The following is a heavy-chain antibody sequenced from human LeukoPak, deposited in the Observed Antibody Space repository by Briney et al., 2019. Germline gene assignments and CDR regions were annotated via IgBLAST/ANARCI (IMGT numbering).Heavy chain of an antibody. CDR2: ISGSGGST. V-gene: IGHV3-23*01. CDR3: AGGAIKTYYHGMDV. CDR1: GFTFSSYA. J-gene: IGHJ6*02. Sequence: GGSLRLSCAASGFTFSSYAMSWVRQAPGKGLEWVSAISGSGGSTYYADSVKGRFTISRDNSKNTLYLQMNSLRAEDTAVYYCAGGAIKTYYHGMDVWGQGTTVTVSS.